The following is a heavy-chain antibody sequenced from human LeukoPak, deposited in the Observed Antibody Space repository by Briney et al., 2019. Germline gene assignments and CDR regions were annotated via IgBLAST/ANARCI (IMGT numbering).Heavy chain of an antibody. CDR2: IYYSGST. Sequence: PSETLSLTCTVSGGSISSSSYYWGWIRQPPGKGLEWIGSIYYSGSTYYNPSLKSRVTISVDTSKNQFSLKLSSVTTADTAVYYCARAPSTDFDYWGQGTLVTVSS. CDR3: ARAPSTDFDY. CDR1: GGSISSSSYY. V-gene: IGHV4-39*07. J-gene: IGHJ4*02. D-gene: IGHD5/OR15-5a*01.